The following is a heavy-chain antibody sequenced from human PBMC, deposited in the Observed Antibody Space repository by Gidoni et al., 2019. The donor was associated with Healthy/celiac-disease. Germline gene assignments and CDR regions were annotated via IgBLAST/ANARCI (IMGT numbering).Heavy chain of an antibody. CDR2: IYSGGST. J-gene: IGHJ4*02. Sequence: EVQLVESGGGLVQRGGSLRLSCAASGFTFSSNYMSWVRQAPGKGLEWVSVIYSGGSTYYADSVKGRFTISRDNSKNTLYLQMNSLRAEDTAVYYCARDSPYDSSGFDYWGQGTLVTVSS. V-gene: IGHV3-66*02. CDR3: ARDSPYDSSGFDY. CDR1: GFTFSSNY. D-gene: IGHD3-22*01.